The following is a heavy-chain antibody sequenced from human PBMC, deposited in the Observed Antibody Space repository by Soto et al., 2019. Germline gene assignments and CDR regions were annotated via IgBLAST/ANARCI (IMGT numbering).Heavy chain of an antibody. CDR3: ARDRTRYYDSSGYRYYYGMDV. J-gene: IGHJ6*02. CDR2: IWYDGGNE. V-gene: IGHV3-33*01. CDR1: GFIFTSYG. D-gene: IGHD3-22*01. Sequence: QVQLVESGGGVVQPGRSLRLACAASGFIFTSYGMHWVRQAPGKGLEWVALIWYDGGNEYYPDSVKGRFTISRDNSKNTLSLQLNSLRAEDTAVYYCARDRTRYYDSSGYRYYYGMDVWGQGTPVTVS.